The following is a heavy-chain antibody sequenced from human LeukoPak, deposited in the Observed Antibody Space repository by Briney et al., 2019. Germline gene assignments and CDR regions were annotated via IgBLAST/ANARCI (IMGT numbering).Heavy chain of an antibody. CDR3: ARDRGGEGNWFDP. V-gene: IGHV1-69*01. CDR2: IIPIFGTA. Sequence: SVKVSCKASGGTFSSYAISWVRQAPGQGLEWMGGIIPIFGTANYAQKFQGRVTITADESTSTAYMELSSLRSEDTAVYYCARDRGGEGNWFDPWGQGTLVTVSS. D-gene: IGHD3-10*01. J-gene: IGHJ5*02. CDR1: GGTFSSYA.